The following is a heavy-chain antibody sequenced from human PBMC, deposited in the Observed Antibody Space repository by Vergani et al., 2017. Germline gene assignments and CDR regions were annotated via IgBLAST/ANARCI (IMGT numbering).Heavy chain of an antibody. Sequence: EVQLVESGGGLVQPGGSLRLSCAASGFTFSSYSMNWVRQAPGKGLEWVSSISSSSSYIYYADSVKGRFTISRDNAKNSLYLQMNSLRAEDTAVYYCARGDYDFWSGSVNSDAFDIWGQGTMVTVSS. V-gene: IGHV3-21*01. CDR3: ARGDYDFWSGSVNSDAFDI. D-gene: IGHD3-3*01. CDR1: GFTFSSYS. J-gene: IGHJ3*02. CDR2: ISSSSSYI.